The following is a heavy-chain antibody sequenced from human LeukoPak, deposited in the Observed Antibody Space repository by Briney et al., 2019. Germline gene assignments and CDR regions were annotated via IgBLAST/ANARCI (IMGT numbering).Heavy chain of an antibody. CDR1: GFTFDDYA. J-gene: IGHJ4*02. Sequence: GRSLRLSCAASGFTFDDYAMHWVRQAPRKGLEWVSGIGWNSGSIGYADSVKGRFTISRDNAKNSLYLQMNSLRAEDMALYYCAKDAGDYDYFDYWGQGTLVTVSS. V-gene: IGHV3-9*03. CDR3: AKDAGDYDYFDY. CDR2: IGWNSGSI. D-gene: IGHD4-17*01.